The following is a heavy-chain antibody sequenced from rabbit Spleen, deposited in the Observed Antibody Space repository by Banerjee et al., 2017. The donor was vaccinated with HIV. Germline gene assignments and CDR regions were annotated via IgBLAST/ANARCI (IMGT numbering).Heavy chain of an antibody. Sequence: QEQLVESGGGLVKPEGSLKLSCTASGFDLNTYGVSWVRQAPGKGLEWIGYIDLVFGSTYYASWVNGRFTISSHNAQNTLYLQLNSLTAADTATYFCVRGASSSGYYSLWGPGTLVTVS. CDR2: IDLVFGST. V-gene: IGHV1S47*01. J-gene: IGHJ4*01. D-gene: IGHD1-1*01. CDR1: GFDLNTYG. CDR3: VRGASSSGYYSL.